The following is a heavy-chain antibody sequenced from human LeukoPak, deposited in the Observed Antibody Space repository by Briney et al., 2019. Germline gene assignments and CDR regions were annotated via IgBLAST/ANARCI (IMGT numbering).Heavy chain of an antibody. CDR3: ARVTGIAAAGTFDY. J-gene: IGHJ4*02. Sequence: SETLSLTCTVSGGSISSSSYYWGWIRQPPGKGLEWIGSIYYSGSTYYNPSLKSRLMISLDASKNEFSLKLSSVTAADTAVYYCARVTGIAAAGTFDYWGQGTLVTVSS. CDR1: GGSISSSSYY. V-gene: IGHV4-39*07. D-gene: IGHD6-13*01. CDR2: IYYSGST.